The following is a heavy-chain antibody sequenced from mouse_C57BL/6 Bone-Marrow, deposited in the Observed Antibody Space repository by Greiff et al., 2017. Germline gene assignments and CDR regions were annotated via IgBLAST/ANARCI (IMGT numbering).Heavy chain of an antibody. CDR1: GFSLTSYA. CDR3: ARNFDYYGSSYRGFFDY. V-gene: IGHV2-9-1*01. J-gene: IGHJ2*01. Sequence: VKLMESGPGLVAPSQSLSITCTVSGFSLTSYAISWVRQPPGKGLEWLGVIWTGGGTNYNSALKSRLSISKDNSKSQVFLKMNSLQTDDTARYYCARNFDYYGSSYRGFFDYWGQGTTLTVSS. D-gene: IGHD1-1*01. CDR2: IWTGGGT.